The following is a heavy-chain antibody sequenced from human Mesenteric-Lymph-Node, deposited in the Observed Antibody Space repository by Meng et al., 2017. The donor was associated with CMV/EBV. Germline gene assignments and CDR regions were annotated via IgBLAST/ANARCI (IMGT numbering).Heavy chain of an antibody. CDR3: ARGLNCSSTSCRYYYYGMDV. Sequence: SVKVSCKASGGTFSSYDISWVRQAPGQGLEWMGGIIPIFGTANYAQKFQGRVTITTDESTSTAYMELSSLRSEDTAVYYCARGLNCSSTSCRYYYYGMDVWGQGTTVTVSS. V-gene: IGHV1-69*05. D-gene: IGHD2-2*01. CDR2: IIPIFGTA. J-gene: IGHJ6*02. CDR1: GGTFSSYD.